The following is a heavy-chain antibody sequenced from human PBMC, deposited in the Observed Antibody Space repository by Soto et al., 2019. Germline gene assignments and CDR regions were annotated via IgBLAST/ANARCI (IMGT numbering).Heavy chain of an antibody. J-gene: IGHJ6*02. V-gene: IGHV3-23*01. D-gene: IGHD2-8*01. CDR3: AKRYCTDGYCHLDV. Sequence: SGGSLRLSCAASGFIFNTYAMNWVRQAPRKGLEWVSTINFSGGSTYYADSVKGRFTISRDNSKNTVYLQMNSLRAEDTAVYYCAKRYCTDGYCHLDVWGQGTTVTVSS. CDR1: GFIFNTYA. CDR2: INFSGGST.